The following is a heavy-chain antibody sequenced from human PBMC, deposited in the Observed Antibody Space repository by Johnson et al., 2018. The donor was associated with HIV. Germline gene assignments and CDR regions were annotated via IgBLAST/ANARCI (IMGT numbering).Heavy chain of an antibody. V-gene: IGHV3-15*01. D-gene: IGHD6-19*01. CDR1: GFTFSNAW. Sequence: VQLVESGGGLVKPGGSLRLSCAASGFTFSNAWMTWVRQAPGKGLEWVGRIKSKTYGETPDDAAPGKGRFTISRDDSKNTLYLEMNSLKTEDTAVYYCTTVLAGTNSFGIWGQGTIVTVSS. CDR3: TTVLAGTNSFGI. CDR2: IKSKTYGETP. J-gene: IGHJ3*02.